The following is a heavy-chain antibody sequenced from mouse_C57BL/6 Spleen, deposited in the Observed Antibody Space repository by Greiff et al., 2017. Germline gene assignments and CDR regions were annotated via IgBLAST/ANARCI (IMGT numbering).Heavy chain of an antibody. D-gene: IGHD2-2*01. J-gene: IGHJ3*01. CDR2: IDPSDSYT. CDR3: ARLGYYGYDGFAY. V-gene: IGHV1-69*01. Sequence: QVQLQQPGAELVMPGASVKLSCKASGYTFTSYWMHWVKQRHGQGLEWIGEIDPSDSYTNYNQKFKGKSTLTVDKSSSTAYMQLSSLTSEDSAVYYCARLGYYGYDGFAYWGQGTLVTVSA. CDR1: GYTFTSYW.